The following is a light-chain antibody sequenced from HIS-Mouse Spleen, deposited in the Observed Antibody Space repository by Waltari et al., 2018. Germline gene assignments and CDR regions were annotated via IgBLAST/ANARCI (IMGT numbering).Light chain of an antibody. V-gene: IGLV3-21*01. CDR2: DDS. Sequence: SYVLTQPPSVSVAPGKTARITCGGNNIGSKSVHWYQQKPGQAPVLVVYDDSDRPSGIPERFSGYSSGTMATLTISGAQVEDEADYYCYSTDSSGNHRVFGGGTKLTVL. CDR1: NIGSKS. J-gene: IGLJ2*01. CDR3: YSTDSSGNHRV.